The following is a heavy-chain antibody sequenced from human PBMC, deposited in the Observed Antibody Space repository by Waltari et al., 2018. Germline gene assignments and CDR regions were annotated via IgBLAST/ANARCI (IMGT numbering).Heavy chain of an antibody. CDR2: INHSGST. V-gene: IGHV4-34*01. CDR3: ARAWISLILGATSAFDI. D-gene: IGHD1-26*01. J-gene: IGHJ3*02. CDR1: GFTFSSYW. Sequence: VQLVESGGGLVQPGGSLRLSCAASGFTFSSYWMSWVRQAPGTGLEWIGEINHSGSTNYNPSLKSRVTISVDTSKNQFSLKLSSVTAADTAVYYCARAWISLILGATSAFDIWGQGTMVTVS.